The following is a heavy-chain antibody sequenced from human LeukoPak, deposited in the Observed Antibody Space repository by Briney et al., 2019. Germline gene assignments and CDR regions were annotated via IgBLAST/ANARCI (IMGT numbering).Heavy chain of an antibody. CDR1: GFTFSSYA. V-gene: IGHV3-23*01. J-gene: IGHJ4*02. CDR2: ISGSGGST. CDR3: ARDVRWARPLDY. D-gene: IGHD6-6*01. Sequence: GGSLRLSCAASGFTFSSYAMSWVRQAPGKGLEWVSAISGSGGSTYYADSVKGRFTISRDNSKNTLHLQMNSLRAEDTAVYYCARDVRWARPLDYWGQGTLVTVSS.